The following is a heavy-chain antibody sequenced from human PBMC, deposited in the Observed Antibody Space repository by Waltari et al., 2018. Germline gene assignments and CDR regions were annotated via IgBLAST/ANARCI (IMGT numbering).Heavy chain of an antibody. V-gene: IGHV5-51*03. Sequence: EVQLVQSGAEANTPGESLKISCQGSGYRFTTSWIGWVLQMPGTGLEWMGIIYPGDSDTRYSPSFQGQVTISADKSISTAYLQWSSLKASDTAMYYCARLRLRSYYYGMDVWGQGTTVTVSS. D-gene: IGHD3-16*01. J-gene: IGHJ6*02. CDR3: ARLRLRSYYYGMDV. CDR2: IYPGDSDT. CDR1: GYRFTTSW.